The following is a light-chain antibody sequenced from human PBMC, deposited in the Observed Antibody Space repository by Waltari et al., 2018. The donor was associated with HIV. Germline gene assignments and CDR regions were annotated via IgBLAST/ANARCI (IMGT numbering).Light chain of an antibody. Sequence: QSALAQPASMSGSPGQSVTISRAGSHSDIGTFDFVPWYQQLPGKAPKLLIYRVTFRPSGVPSRFSASKSANTASLTISDLQTEDEAHYYCSSYTITNTWVFGGGTLLTVL. CDR3: SSYTITNTWV. CDR1: HSDIGTFDF. V-gene: IGLV2-14*01. J-gene: IGLJ3*02. CDR2: RVT.